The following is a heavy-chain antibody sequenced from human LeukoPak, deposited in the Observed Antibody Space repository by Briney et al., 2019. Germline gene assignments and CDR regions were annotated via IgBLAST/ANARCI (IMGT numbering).Heavy chain of an antibody. V-gene: IGHV3-23*01. CDR2: ISGSGGST. Sequence: GGSLRLSCAASGFTFSSYAMSWVRQAPGKGLEWVSAISGSGGSTFYADSGEGRFTISRDNSKETLYLQMNSLRAEDTAVYYCAKSRGIASADDKIYYFDYWGQGTLVTVSS. J-gene: IGHJ4*02. CDR1: GFTFSSYA. D-gene: IGHD6-13*01. CDR3: AKSRGIASADDKIYYFDY.